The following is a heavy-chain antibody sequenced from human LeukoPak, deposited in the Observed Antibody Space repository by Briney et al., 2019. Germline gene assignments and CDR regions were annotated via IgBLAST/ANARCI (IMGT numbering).Heavy chain of an antibody. D-gene: IGHD7-27*01. Sequence: PGGPLRLSCAASGFTFSRYYIYWVRQAPGKGLVWVSRINGDGGVTTYADSVKGRFTISRDNAKNTLYLQMNSLRAEDTAVYYCARVGVSWGGFDIWGQGTMVTVSS. CDR3: ARVGVSWGGFDI. CDR1: GFTFSRYY. V-gene: IGHV3-74*01. CDR2: INGDGGVT. J-gene: IGHJ3*02.